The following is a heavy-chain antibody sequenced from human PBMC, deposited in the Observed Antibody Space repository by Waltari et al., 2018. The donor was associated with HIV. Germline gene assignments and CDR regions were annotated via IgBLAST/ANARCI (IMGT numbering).Heavy chain of an antibody. Sequence: QVQLQESGPGLVKPSETLSLTCTVPGGSIISCYWSWIRQPPGKGLEWIGYIYYSGSTNYNPSLKSRVTISVDTSKNQFSLKLSSVTAADTAVYYCARCLWFGGEYGMDVWGQGTTVTVSS. J-gene: IGHJ6*02. CDR2: IYYSGST. CDR3: ARCLWFGGEYGMDV. D-gene: IGHD3-10*01. CDR1: GGSIISCY. V-gene: IGHV4-59*01.